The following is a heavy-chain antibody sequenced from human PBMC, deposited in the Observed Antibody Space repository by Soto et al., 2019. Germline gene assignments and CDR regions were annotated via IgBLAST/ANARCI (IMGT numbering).Heavy chain of an antibody. Sequence: ASVKVSCKASGYTFTSYGISWVRQAPGQGLEWMGWISAYNGNTNYAQKLQGRVTMTTDTSTSTAYVELRSLRSDDTAVYYCARDRCSSTSCYFDYWGQGTLVTVSS. CDR1: GYTFTSYG. J-gene: IGHJ4*02. CDR2: ISAYNGNT. D-gene: IGHD2-2*01. V-gene: IGHV1-18*01. CDR3: ARDRCSSTSCYFDY.